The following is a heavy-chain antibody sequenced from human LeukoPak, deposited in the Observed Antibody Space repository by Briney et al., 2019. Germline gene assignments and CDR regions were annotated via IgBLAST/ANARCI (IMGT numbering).Heavy chain of an antibody. V-gene: IGHV1-3*02. J-gene: IGHJ3*01. CDR3: ARAVGAAGIRDAFDV. D-gene: IGHD6-13*01. CDR2: SNAGNGNT. CDR1: GYMFTTYA. Sequence: GASVKVSCKASGYMFTTYAIYWVRQAPGQRLERMGWSNAGNGNTKYAQEFQGRVTITRDTSASTVYMELSSLKSEDMGVYYCARAVGAAGIRDAFDVWGQGTMVTVSA.